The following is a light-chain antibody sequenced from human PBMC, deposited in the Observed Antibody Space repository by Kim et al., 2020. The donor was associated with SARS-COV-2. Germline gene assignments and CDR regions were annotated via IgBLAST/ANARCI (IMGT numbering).Light chain of an antibody. Sequence: SVKLTCTLSSGHSSYAIAWHQQQPEKGPRYLMKLNSDGSHDKGDGIPDRFSGSSSGAERYLTISSLQSEDEADYYCQTWGTGTWVFGGGTQLT. CDR1: SGHSSYA. V-gene: IGLV4-69*02. CDR3: QTWGTGTWV. CDR2: LNSDGSH. J-gene: IGLJ3*02.